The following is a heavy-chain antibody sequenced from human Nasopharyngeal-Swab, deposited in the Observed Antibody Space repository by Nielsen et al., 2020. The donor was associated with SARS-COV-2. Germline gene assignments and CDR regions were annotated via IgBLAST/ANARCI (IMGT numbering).Heavy chain of an antibody. CDR3: AKALAAMDDYYYYGMDV. Sequence: GESLKISCAASGFTFSSYWMHWVRQAPGKGLVWVSRINTDGSETGYADSVTGRFTISRDNTKNTLSLQMNSLRAEDTAVYYCAKALAAMDDYYYYGMDVWGQGTTVTVSS. CDR1: GFTFSSYW. D-gene: IGHD5-18*01. CDR2: INTDGSET. J-gene: IGHJ6*02. V-gene: IGHV3-74*01.